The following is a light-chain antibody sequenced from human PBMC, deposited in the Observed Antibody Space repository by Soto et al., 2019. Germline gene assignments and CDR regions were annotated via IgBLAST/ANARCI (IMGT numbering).Light chain of an antibody. CDR1: RSNIGTYT. CDR2: RNH. Sequence: QPVLTQSPSASGTPGQRVTISCSGSRSNIGTYTVNWYQQLPGTAPTLLIFRNHQRPSGVPDRFSGSKSGTSASLAISGPQSEDEADYYCPAWDDSLRAVVFGGGTKLTVL. V-gene: IGLV1-44*01. CDR3: PAWDDSLRAVV. J-gene: IGLJ2*01.